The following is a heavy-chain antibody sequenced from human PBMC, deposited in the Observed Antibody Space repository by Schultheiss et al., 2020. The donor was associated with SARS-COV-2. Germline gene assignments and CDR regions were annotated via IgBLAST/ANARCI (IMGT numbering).Heavy chain of an antibody. CDR1: GGSISSYY. V-gene: IGHV4-59*01. Sequence: SETLSLTCTVSGGSISSYYWSWIRQPPGKGLEWIGYIYYSGSTNYNPSLKSRVTISVDTSKNQFSLKLSSVTAADTAVYYCARVRSKRLYYYDSSGYYPLRPNWFDPWGQGTLVTVSS. CDR2: IYYSGST. J-gene: IGHJ5*02. D-gene: IGHD3-22*01. CDR3: ARVRSKRLYYYDSSGYYPLRPNWFDP.